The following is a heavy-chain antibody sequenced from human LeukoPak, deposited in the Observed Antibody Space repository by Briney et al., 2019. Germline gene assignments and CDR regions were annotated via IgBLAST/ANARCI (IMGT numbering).Heavy chain of an antibody. CDR1: GGSISSSSYY. J-gene: IGHJ5*02. D-gene: IGHD6-13*01. Sequence: SETLSLTCTVSGGSISSSSYYWGWIRQPPGKELEWIGSIYYSGSTYYNPSLKSRVTISVDTSKNQFSLKLSSVTAADTAVYYCARQGAAEVTWFDPWGQGTLVTVSS. CDR2: IYYSGST. CDR3: ARQGAAEVTWFDP. V-gene: IGHV4-39*01.